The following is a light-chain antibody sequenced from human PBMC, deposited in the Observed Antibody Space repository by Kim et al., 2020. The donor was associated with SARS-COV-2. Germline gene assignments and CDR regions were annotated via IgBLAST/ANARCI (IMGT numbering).Light chain of an antibody. J-gene: IGLJ3*02. V-gene: IGLV3-1*01. CDR1: KLGDKF. CDR3: QAWDSSTDV. Sequence: SYELTQPPSVSVSPGQTASITCSGEKLGDKFVCWYQQKPGQSPVVVIYQDNKRPSGIPERFSGSNSGNTATLTISGTQAMDEADYYCQAWDSSTDVFGGGTKLTVL. CDR2: QDN.